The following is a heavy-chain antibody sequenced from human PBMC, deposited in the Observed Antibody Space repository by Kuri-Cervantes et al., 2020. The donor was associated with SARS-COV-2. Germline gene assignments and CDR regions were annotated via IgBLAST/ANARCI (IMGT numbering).Heavy chain of an antibody. CDR3: ARDQFGDFGVVTYDAFDI. J-gene: IGHJ3*02. CDR2: ISSSSSCI. Sequence: GGSLRLSCAASGFTFSSYSMNWVRQAPGKGLEWVSSISSSSSCIYYADSVKGRFTISRDNAKNSLYLQMNSLRAEDTAVYYCARDQFGDFGVVTYDAFDIWGQGTMVTVSS. V-gene: IGHV3-21*01. D-gene: IGHD3-3*01. CDR1: GFTFSSYS.